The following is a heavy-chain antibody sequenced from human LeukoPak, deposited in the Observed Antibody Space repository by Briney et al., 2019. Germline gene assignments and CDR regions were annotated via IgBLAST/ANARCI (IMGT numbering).Heavy chain of an antibody. CDR1: GYRFTGYS. CDR3: APTAAKSGTYYFDY. J-gene: IGHJ4*02. D-gene: IGHD1-26*01. CDR2: INPDTGAT. V-gene: IGHV1-2*02. Sequence: ASVKVSCKAPGYRFTGYSMHWVRQAPGQGLEWMGWINPDTGATNYAQKFQGRVTMTRDTSISTAYMELSSLRSDDTAVYYCAPTAAKSGTYYFDYCGQGTLVTVSS.